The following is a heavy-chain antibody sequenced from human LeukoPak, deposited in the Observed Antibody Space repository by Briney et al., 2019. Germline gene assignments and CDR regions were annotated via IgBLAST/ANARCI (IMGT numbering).Heavy chain of an antibody. CDR3: ARVDFGDYFDTSDYHFFDF. CDR1: GFTFTAFS. CDR2: IRSESTFT. Sequence: GGSLRLSCAASGFTFTAFSMSWVRQAPGKALGWVSSIRSESTFTSYSDSVKGRFTISRDNAKNSLHLQMNSLRAEDTAVYFCARVDFGDYFDTSDYHFFDFWGQGTLVTVSS. D-gene: IGHD3-22*01. J-gene: IGHJ4*02. V-gene: IGHV3-21*06.